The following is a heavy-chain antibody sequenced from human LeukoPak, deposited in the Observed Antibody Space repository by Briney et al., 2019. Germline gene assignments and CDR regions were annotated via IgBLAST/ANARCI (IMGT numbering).Heavy chain of an antibody. Sequence: VRQAPGXGLEWVANIKQDGSEKYYVDSVKGRFTISRDNAENSLYLQMSSLRAEDTAVYYCARSGVRHADYVNYWGQGTLVTVSS. CDR2: IKQDGSEK. J-gene: IGHJ4*02. D-gene: IGHD3-10*01. CDR3: ARSGVRHADYVNY. V-gene: IGHV3-7*01.